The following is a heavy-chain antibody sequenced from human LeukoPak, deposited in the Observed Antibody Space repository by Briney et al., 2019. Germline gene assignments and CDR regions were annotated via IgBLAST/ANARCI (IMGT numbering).Heavy chain of an antibody. D-gene: IGHD5-18*01. V-gene: IGHV4-4*02. J-gene: IGHJ2*01. Sequence: PSETLSLTCTVSGGPISRNKWWSWVRQTPGKGLEWIGRIYTSGSTNYNPSLKSRVTISVDTSKNHFSLKLSSVTAADTAVYYCAREVGGYSYGYRPTELCWYFDLWGRGTLVTVSS. CDR2: IYTSGST. CDR1: GGPISRNKW. CDR3: AREVGGYSYGYRPTELCWYFDL.